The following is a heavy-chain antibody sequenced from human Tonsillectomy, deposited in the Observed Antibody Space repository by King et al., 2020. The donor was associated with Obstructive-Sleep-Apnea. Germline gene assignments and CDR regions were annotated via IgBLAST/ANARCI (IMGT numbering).Heavy chain of an antibody. CDR2: INPSGGST. CDR1: GYTFTSCY. V-gene: IGHV1-46*03. Sequence: QLVQSGAEVKKPGASVKVSCKASGYTFTSCYMHWVRQAPGQGLEWMGLINPSGGSTSYAQKFQGRVTMTRDTSTDTVYMEMSSLKSEDTAVYYCARERIVGPTTDAFDIWGQGTMVTVSS. D-gene: IGHD1-26*01. J-gene: IGHJ3*02. CDR3: ARERIVGPTTDAFDI.